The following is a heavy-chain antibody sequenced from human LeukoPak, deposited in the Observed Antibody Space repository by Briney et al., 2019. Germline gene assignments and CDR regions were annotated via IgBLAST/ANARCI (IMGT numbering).Heavy chain of an antibody. CDR2: IWYDGSNK. J-gene: IGHJ3*02. D-gene: IGHD6-13*01. Sequence: GGSLRLSCAASGFTFSSYGMHWVRQVPGKGLEWVAVIWYDGSNKYYADSVKGRFTISRDNSKNTLYLQMNSLRAEDTAVYYCANLIAAAGTEAFDIWGQGTMVTVSS. V-gene: IGHV3-33*06. CDR3: ANLIAAAGTEAFDI. CDR1: GFTFSSYG.